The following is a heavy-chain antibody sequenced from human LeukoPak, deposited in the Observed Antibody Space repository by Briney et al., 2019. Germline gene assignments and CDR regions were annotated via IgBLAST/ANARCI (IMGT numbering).Heavy chain of an antibody. CDR3: ASSARGDYFDY. CDR2: INHSGST. Sequence: SETLSLTCAVYGGSLSGYYWSWIRQSPGKGLEWIGEINHSGSTNYNPSLKSRVTISEDTSKNQFSLKLSSVTAADTAVYYCASSARGDYFDYWGQGTLVTVSS. D-gene: IGHD1-26*01. V-gene: IGHV4-34*01. J-gene: IGHJ4*02. CDR1: GGSLSGYY.